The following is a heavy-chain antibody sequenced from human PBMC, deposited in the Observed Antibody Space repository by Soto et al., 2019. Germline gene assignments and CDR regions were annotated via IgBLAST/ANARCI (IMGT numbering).Heavy chain of an antibody. CDR2: IYYSGST. V-gene: IGHV4-39*01. CDR1: GGSISSSSYY. CDR3: ARRGLTVTFDY. J-gene: IGHJ4*02. Sequence: QLQLQESGPGLVKPSETLSLTCTVSGGSISSSSYYWGWIRQPPGKGLEWIGSIYYSGSTYYNPSLKSRVTTSVDTSKNQFSLKLSSVTAADTAVYYCARRGLTVTFDYWGQGTLVTVSS. D-gene: IGHD4-17*01.